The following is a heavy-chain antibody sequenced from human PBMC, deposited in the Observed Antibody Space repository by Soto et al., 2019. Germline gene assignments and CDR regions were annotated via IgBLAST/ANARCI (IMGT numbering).Heavy chain of an antibody. J-gene: IGHJ6*02. CDR3: ARGGFCGGAPGCRDMDV. V-gene: IGHV1-18*01. CDR2: ISAYNGNT. Sequence: QIQLVQSGGEVKKPGASVKVSCKSSGYNFISHSITWVRQAPGQGLEWMGRISAYNGNTNHAQKFQGRLTMTTDTSTSTAYMELRSLRSDDTAVYCCARGGFCGGAPGCRDMDVWGQWTTVTVSS. CDR1: GYNFISHS. D-gene: IGHD2-21*01.